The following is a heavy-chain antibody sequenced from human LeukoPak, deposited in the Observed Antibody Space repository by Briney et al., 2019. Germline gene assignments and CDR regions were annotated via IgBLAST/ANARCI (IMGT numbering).Heavy chain of an antibody. Sequence: GGSLRLSCAASGFTFSSYGMHWVRQAPGKGLEWVAVISYDGSNKYYADSVKGRFTISRDNSKNTLYLQMNSLRAEDTAVYYCAKDLGYYDFWSGYYREHYYGMDVWGQGTTVTVSS. CDR2: ISYDGSNK. CDR3: AKDLGYYDFWSGYYREHYYGMDV. V-gene: IGHV3-30*18. CDR1: GFTFSSYG. D-gene: IGHD3-3*01. J-gene: IGHJ6*02.